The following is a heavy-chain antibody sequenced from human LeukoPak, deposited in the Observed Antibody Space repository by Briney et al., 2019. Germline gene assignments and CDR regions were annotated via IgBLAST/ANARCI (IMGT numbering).Heavy chain of an antibody. V-gene: IGHV3-7*03. D-gene: IGHD2/OR15-2a*01. CDR1: GFAFSGFR. Sequence: GGSLRLSCAVSGFAFSGFRMTWVRQAPGKGLEWVADIEHNGNDEYYVESVKGRFTISRDNAKNSLYLQMNSLRAEDTAVYYCARGGFLDYWGQGTLVTVSS. CDR2: IEHNGNDE. CDR3: ARGGFLDY. J-gene: IGHJ4*02.